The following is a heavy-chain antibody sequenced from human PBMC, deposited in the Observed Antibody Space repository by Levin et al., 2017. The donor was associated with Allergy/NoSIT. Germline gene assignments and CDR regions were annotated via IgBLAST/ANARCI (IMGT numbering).Heavy chain of an antibody. V-gene: IGHV3-30*04. CDR1: GFTFSGYA. Sequence: GESLKISCAASGFTFSGYAMHWVRQAPGKGLEWVAVTSYDESIKYYADSVKGRFTISRDNSKNTLYLQMNSLRLEDTAVYYCARTRIDAFDIWGHVAMVTVSS. CDR3: ARTRIDAFDI. CDR2: TSYDESIK. J-gene: IGHJ3*02. D-gene: IGHD1-14*01.